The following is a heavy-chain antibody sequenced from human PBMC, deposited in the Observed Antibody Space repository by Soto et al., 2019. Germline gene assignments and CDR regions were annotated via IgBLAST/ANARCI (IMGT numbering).Heavy chain of an antibody. CDR3: VRAPGGSAHKYYYYGMDV. CDR2: IIPIFGTA. CDR1: GGTFTNYA. D-gene: IGHD3-10*01. J-gene: IGHJ6*02. V-gene: IGHV1-69*01. Sequence: QVQLVQSGAEVKKPGSSVKVSCKPSGGTFTNYAISWVRQAPGQGLEWMGGIIPIFGTANYAQKFQGRVTIIADASTTTAYMELSRLRSEDTAVYYCVRAPGGSAHKYYYYGMDVWGQGTTVTVSS.